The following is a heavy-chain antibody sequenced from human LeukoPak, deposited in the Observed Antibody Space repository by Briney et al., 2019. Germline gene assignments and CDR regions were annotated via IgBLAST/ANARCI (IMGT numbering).Heavy chain of an antibody. D-gene: IGHD1-26*01. CDR2: ISSSGSTI. V-gene: IGHV3-11*04. Sequence: GGSLRLSCAASGFTFSDYYMSWIRQAPGKGLEWVSYISSSGSTIYYADSVKGRFTISRDNAKNSLYLQMNSLRAEDTAVYYCARLRGPQGSYYSEPAYFDYWGQGTLVTVSS. CDR3: ARLRGPQGSYYSEPAYFDY. J-gene: IGHJ4*02. CDR1: GFTFSDYY.